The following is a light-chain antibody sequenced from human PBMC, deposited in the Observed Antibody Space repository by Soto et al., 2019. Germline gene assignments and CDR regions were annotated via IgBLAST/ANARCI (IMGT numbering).Light chain of an antibody. CDR3: HQTYSTPQT. CDR1: QTVTDY. CDR2: SAS. V-gene: IGKV1-39*01. J-gene: IGKJ1*01. Sequence: DIQMTQSPSSLSASVGDRVTITCRAGQTVTDYLNWYQHKPGKAPKLLIYSASTLQSGVPSRFSGRGSGTDFTLTITSLQPEDFGTYYCHQTYSTPQTFGQGTRVEIK.